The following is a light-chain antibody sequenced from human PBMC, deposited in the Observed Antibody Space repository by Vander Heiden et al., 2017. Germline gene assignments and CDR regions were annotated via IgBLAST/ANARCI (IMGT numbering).Light chain of an antibody. CDR1: QSVLYSSNNKNY. Sequence: DSVMTQSPDSLAVSLCERATINCKSSQSVLYSSNNKNYLAWYQQKPGQPPKLLIYWASTRESGVPDRFSGSGSGTDFTLTISSLQAEDVAVYYCQQYYSTPITFGQGTRLEIK. CDR3: QQYYSTPIT. V-gene: IGKV4-1*01. CDR2: WAS. J-gene: IGKJ5*01.